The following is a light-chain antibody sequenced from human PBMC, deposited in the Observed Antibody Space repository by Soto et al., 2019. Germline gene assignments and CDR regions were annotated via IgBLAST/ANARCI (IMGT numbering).Light chain of an antibody. CDR3: QQSYSTLMYT. CDR2: AAS. Sequence: DIQMTQSPSSLSASVGDRVTITCRASQSISSYLNWYQQKPGKAPKLLIYAASSLQSGVPSRFSGSGSGTDFTLTISSLQPEDFATYYCQQSYSTLMYTFGQGTNLKIK. J-gene: IGKJ2*01. CDR1: QSISSY. V-gene: IGKV1-39*01.